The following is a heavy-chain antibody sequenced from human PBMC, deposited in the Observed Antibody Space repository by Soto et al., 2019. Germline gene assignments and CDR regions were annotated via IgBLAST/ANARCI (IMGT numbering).Heavy chain of an antibody. CDR2: ISYDGSNK. J-gene: IGHJ6*02. Sequence: GSLRLSCAASGFTFSSYGMHWVRQAPGKGLEWVAVISYDGSNKYYADSVRGRFTISRDNSKNTLYLQMNSLRAEDTAVYYCAKELSEFRYDFWSGYPAHHYYYGMDVWGQGTTVTVSS. CDR3: AKELSEFRYDFWSGYPAHHYYYGMDV. CDR1: GFTFSSYG. D-gene: IGHD3-3*01. V-gene: IGHV3-30*18.